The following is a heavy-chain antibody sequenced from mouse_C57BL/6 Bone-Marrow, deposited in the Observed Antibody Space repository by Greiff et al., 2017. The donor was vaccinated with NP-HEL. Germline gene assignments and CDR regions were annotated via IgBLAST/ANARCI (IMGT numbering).Heavy chain of an antibody. CDR2: IDPSDSYT. Sequence: QVQLKQPGAELVMPGASVKLSCKASGYTFTSYWMHWVKQRPGQGLEWIGEIDPSDSYTNYNQKFKGKSTLTVDKSSSTAYMQLSSLTSEDSAVYYCAREGDYDENAMDYWVQGTSVTVSS. D-gene: IGHD2-4*01. CDR1: GYTFTSYW. V-gene: IGHV1-69*01. CDR3: AREGDYDENAMDY. J-gene: IGHJ4*01.